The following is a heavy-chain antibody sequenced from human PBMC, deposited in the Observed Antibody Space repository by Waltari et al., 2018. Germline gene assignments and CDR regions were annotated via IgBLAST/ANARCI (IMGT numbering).Heavy chain of an antibody. V-gene: IGHV3-33*06. J-gene: IGHJ6*02. CDR3: AKDEAYCSTTSCRDSYYYALDV. CDR1: GFTFSSYG. CDR2: IWYDGSNK. D-gene: IGHD2-2*01. Sequence: QVQLVESGGGVVQPGRSLRLSCAASGFTFSSYGMHWVRQAPGKGLEWVAVIWYDGSNKYYADSVKGRFTISRDNSKNTLYLQMNSLRAEDTAVYYCAKDEAYCSTTSCRDSYYYALDVWGQGTTVTVSS.